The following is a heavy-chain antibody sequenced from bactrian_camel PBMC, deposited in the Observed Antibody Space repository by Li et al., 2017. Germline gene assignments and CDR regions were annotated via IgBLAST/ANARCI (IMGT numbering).Heavy chain of an antibody. CDR3: AAMSTCCRGDWYWLGRNWYHH. D-gene: IGHD6*01. J-gene: IGHJ4*01. CDR1: GYTYSSYC. Sequence: QLVESGGGSVQAGGSLRLSCAASGYTYSSYCMGWFRQAPGKEREGVATWKSVGSTAYADAVQGRFTISIDNAENTLYLQMNNLTPEDTAMYYCAAMSTCCRGDWYWLGRNWYHHWGQGTQVTVS. CDR2: WKSVGST. V-gene: IGHV3S55*01.